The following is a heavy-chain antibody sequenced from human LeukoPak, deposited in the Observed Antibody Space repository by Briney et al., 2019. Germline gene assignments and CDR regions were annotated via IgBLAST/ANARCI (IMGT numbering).Heavy chain of an antibody. CDR2: IASYSGNT. J-gene: IGHJ6*02. Sequence: GASVKVSCKASGGTFSSYAISWVRQAPGQGLEWMGWIASYSGNTKYAENLQGRVTMTTDTSTSTAYMELRSLRSDDTAVYYCARGDYYYGMDVWGQGTTVTVSS. CDR1: GGTFSSYA. CDR3: ARGDYYYGMDV. V-gene: IGHV1-18*01.